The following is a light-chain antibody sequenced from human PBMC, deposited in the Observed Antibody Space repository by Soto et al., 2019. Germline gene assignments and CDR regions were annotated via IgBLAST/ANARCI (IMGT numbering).Light chain of an antibody. CDR3: QQYNNWPRT. CDR1: QSVSSY. Sequence: EIVLTQSPATLSLSPVERATLSCRASQSVSSYLAWYQQKPGQAPRLLIYDASNRATGIPARFSGSGSGTDFTLTISSLQSEDFAVYYCQQYNNWPRTFGQGTKVDIK. V-gene: IGKV3-11*01. J-gene: IGKJ1*01. CDR2: DAS.